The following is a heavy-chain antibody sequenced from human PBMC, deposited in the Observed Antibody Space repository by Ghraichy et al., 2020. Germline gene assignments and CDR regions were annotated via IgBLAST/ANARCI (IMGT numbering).Heavy chain of an antibody. CDR2: TYSGGNT. J-gene: IGHJ5*02. V-gene: IGHV4-39*07. CDR1: GGSISRGPYY. CDR3: ARVRGYCNSARCYWGWFDP. D-gene: IGHD2-2*01. Sequence: SQTLSLTCSVSGGSISRGPYYWGWVRQPPGKGLECIGITYSGGNTHYSPSLKSRATISADTSKNHFSLRLSSVTAADTAIYFCARVRGYCNSARCYWGWFDPWGQGTLVTVSS.